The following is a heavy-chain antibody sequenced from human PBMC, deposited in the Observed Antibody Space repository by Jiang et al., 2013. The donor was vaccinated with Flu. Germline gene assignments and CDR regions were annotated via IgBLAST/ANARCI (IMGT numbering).Heavy chain of an antibody. CDR3: ARDPKAYCGGDCYSGIPSHAFDI. CDR2: INAGNGNT. Sequence: GAEVKKPGASVKVSCKASGYTFTSYAMHWVRQAPGQRLEWMGWINAGNGNTKYSQKFQGRVTITRDTSASTAYMELSSLRSEDTAVYYCARDPKAYCGGDCYSGIPSHAFDIWGQGTMVTVSS. CDR1: GYTFTSYA. J-gene: IGHJ3*02. V-gene: IGHV1-3*01. D-gene: IGHD2-21*02.